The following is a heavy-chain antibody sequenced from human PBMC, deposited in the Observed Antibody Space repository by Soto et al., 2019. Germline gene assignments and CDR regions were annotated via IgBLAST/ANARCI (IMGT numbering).Heavy chain of an antibody. CDR1: GYTFTLFV. J-gene: IGHJ4*02. CDR2: ISPYNGDT. D-gene: IGHD2-2*02. CDR3: ARGGQYRYFDY. V-gene: IGHV1-18*01. Sequence: QVQLVQSGAEVKKPGASVKVSCTTSGYTFTLFVITWLRQAPGQGLEWMGWISPYNGDTKYAEKLEGRVTLTTDTSTDTAYMELTSLTSDDTAEYYCARGGQYRYFDYWGQGTLVTVSS.